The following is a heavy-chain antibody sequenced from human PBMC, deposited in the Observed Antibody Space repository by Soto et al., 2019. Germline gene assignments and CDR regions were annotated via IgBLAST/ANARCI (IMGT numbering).Heavy chain of an antibody. J-gene: IGHJ4*02. V-gene: IGHV3-33*01. Sequence: QVQLVESGGGVVQPGRSLRLSCAASGFTFSSYGMHWVRQAPGKGLEWVAVIWYDGSNKYYADSVKGRFTISRDNSKNTLYLQMNSLRAEDTAVYYCARDNDEWLVMNTFDYWGQGTLVTVSS. D-gene: IGHD6-19*01. CDR2: IWYDGSNK. CDR3: ARDNDEWLVMNTFDY. CDR1: GFTFSSYG.